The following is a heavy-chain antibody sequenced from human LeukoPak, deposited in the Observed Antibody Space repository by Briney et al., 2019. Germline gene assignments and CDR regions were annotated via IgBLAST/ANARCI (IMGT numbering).Heavy chain of an antibody. CDR1: GFTFSSYG. CDR3: AKDRGVRGSYFFDY. Sequence: PGGSLRLSCAASGFTFSSYGMHWVRQAPGKGLEWVAFIRYDGSNKYYADPVKGRFTISRDNSKNTLYLQMNSLRAEDTAVYYCAKDRGVRGSYFFDYWGQGTLVTVSS. V-gene: IGHV3-30*02. D-gene: IGHD1-26*01. CDR2: IRYDGSNK. J-gene: IGHJ4*02.